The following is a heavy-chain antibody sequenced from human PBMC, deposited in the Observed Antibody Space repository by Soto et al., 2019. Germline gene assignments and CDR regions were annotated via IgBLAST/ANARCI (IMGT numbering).Heavy chain of an antibody. V-gene: IGHV3-30*18. CDR1: GFTFSSYG. CDR3: AKDLVGYCSGGSCYHFDY. CDR2: ISYDGSNK. Sequence: QVQLVESGGGVVQPGRSLRLSCAASGFTFSSYGMHWVRQAPGKGLEWVAVISYDGSNKYYADSVKSRFTISRDNYKTTLYLKMNSLRAEDTAVYYCAKDLVGYCSGGSCYHFDYWGQGTLVTVSS. D-gene: IGHD2-15*01. J-gene: IGHJ4*02.